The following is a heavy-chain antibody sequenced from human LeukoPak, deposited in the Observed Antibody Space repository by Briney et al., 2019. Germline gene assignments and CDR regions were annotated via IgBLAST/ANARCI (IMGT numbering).Heavy chain of an antibody. CDR1: GFTFSSYS. CDR2: ISSSSSTI. Sequence: GGSLRLSCAASGFTFSSYSMNWVRQAPGKGLEWVSYISSSSSTIYYADPVKGRFTISRDNAKNSLYLQMNSLRAEDTAVYYCARDERWFDPWGQGTLVTVSS. CDR3: ARDERWFDP. J-gene: IGHJ5*02. V-gene: IGHV3-48*01.